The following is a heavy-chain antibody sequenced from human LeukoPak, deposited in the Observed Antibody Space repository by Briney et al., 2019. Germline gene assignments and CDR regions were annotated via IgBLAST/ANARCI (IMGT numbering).Heavy chain of an antibody. Sequence: SETLSLTCTVSGGSISSSSYYWGWIRQPPGKGLEWIGSIYYSGSTYYNPSLKSRVTISVDTSKNQFSLKLSSVTAADTAVYYCARVPRRDYDAFDIWGQGTMVTVSS. CDR3: ARVPRRDYDAFDI. CDR1: GGSISSSSYY. CDR2: IYYSGST. J-gene: IGHJ3*02. V-gene: IGHV4-39*07. D-gene: IGHD5-24*01.